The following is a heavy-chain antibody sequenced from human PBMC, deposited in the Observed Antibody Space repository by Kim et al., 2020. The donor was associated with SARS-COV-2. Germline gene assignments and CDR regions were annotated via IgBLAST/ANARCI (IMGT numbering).Heavy chain of an antibody. CDR1: GFTFSSYA. CDR3: AKDLCQYQLLFRGPPYYYYGMDV. J-gene: IGHJ6*02. D-gene: IGHD2-2*01. CDR2: ISGSGGST. Sequence: GGSLRLSCAASGFTFSSYAMSWVRQAPGKGLEWVSAISGSGGSTYYADSVKGRFTISRDNSKNTLYLQMNSLRAEDTAVYYCAKDLCQYQLLFRGPPYYYYGMDVWGQGTTVTVSS. V-gene: IGHV3-23*01.